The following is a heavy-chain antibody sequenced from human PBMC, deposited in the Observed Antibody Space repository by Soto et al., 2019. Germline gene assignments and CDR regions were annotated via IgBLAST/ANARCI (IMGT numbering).Heavy chain of an antibody. D-gene: IGHD2-2*01. Sequence: PSETLSLTCTVSGGSISSDDFYWSWIRQPPGKGLEWIGYIYYSGSTYSNPSLRSRLTISLDMSKNQFSLKLSSVTAADTAVYFCARATVHVVPASRRGWFDPWGQGTLVTVSS. V-gene: IGHV4-30-4*01. CDR2: IYYSGST. J-gene: IGHJ5*02. CDR3: ARATVHVVPASRRGWFDP. CDR1: GGSISSDDFY.